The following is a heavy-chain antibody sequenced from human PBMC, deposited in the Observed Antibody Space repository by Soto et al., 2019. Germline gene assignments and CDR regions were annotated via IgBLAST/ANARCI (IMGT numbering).Heavy chain of an antibody. Sequence: GGSLRLSCVASGFTFSTYSMNWVRQAPGKGLEWVSYIGSSGSYIYYADSVKGRFTISRDNGKSSLYLQMSSLRAEDAAVYYCARDNNYYGSGTYYNAMDVWGQGTTVTVSS. D-gene: IGHD3-10*01. CDR2: IGSSGSYI. CDR3: ARDNNYYGSGTYYNAMDV. CDR1: GFTFSTYS. V-gene: IGHV3-21*01. J-gene: IGHJ6*02.